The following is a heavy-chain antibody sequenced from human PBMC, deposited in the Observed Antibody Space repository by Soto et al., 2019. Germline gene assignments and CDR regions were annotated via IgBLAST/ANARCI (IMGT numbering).Heavy chain of an antibody. V-gene: IGHV4-31*03. CDR1: GGSISSGGYY. Sequence: SETLSLTCTVSGGSISSGGYYWSWIRQHPGKGLEWIGYIYYSGSTYYNPSLKSRVTISVDTSKNQFSLKLSSVTAADTAVYYCARGGWLQSPQCFDPWGQGALVTVSS. J-gene: IGHJ5*02. CDR3: ARGGWLQSPQCFDP. CDR2: IYYSGST. D-gene: IGHD5-12*01.